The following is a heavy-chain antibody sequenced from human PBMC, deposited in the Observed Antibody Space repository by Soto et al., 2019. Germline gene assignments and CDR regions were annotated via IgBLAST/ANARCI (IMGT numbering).Heavy chain of an antibody. V-gene: IGHV1-2*02. D-gene: IGHD6-13*01. CDR3: ARRIAAAGYYYYYGMDV. CDR1: GYTFTGYY. CDR2: INPNSGGT. Sequence: ASVKVSGKASGYTFTGYYMHWVRQAPGQGLEWMGWINPNSGGTNYAQKFQGRVTMTRDTSISTAYMELSRLRSDDTAVYYCARRIAAAGYYYYYGMDVWGQGTTVTVSS. J-gene: IGHJ6*02.